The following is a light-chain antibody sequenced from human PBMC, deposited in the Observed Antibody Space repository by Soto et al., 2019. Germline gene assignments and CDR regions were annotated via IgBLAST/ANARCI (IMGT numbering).Light chain of an antibody. CDR2: AAS. CDR1: QDIRTY. V-gene: IGKV1-39*01. CDR3: QQSFSTLLIT. J-gene: IGKJ5*01. Sequence: IQMTQSPSSLSASVGDGVTITCRASQDIRTYLNWYQQKPGKAPKLLISAASSLQSGVPSRFSARGSGMDFTLTISTLQPEDFATYYCQQSFSTLLITFGQGTRLEVK.